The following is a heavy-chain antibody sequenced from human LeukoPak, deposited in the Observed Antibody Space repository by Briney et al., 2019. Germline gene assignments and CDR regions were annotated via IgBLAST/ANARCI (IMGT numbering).Heavy chain of an antibody. CDR1: GGSFSGYY. Sequence: SETLSLTCAVYGGSFSGYYWSWLRQPPGKGLEWIGEINHSGSTNYNPSLKSRVTISVDTSKNQFSLKLNSVTAADTAVYYCARGHSSTFDLRFDPWGQGTLVTVSS. CDR3: ARGHSSTFDLRFDP. D-gene: IGHD2-2*01. V-gene: IGHV4-34*01. CDR2: INHSGST. J-gene: IGHJ5*02.